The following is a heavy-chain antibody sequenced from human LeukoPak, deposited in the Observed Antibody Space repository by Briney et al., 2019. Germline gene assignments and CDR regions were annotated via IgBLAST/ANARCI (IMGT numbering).Heavy chain of an antibody. CDR2: VHLDGRT. J-gene: IGHJ4*02. CDR1: GGSISKTNW. Sequence: PSGTLSLTCGVFGGSISKTNWRGRVRQPPGKGLESIGEVHLDGRTNYNPSLKSRLVMSADLPENHISLKLTSVTAADTAVYYCASEGGFYRHLDYSGQGTLVTVSS. CDR3: ASEGGFYRHLDY. V-gene: IGHV4-4*02. D-gene: IGHD6-25*01.